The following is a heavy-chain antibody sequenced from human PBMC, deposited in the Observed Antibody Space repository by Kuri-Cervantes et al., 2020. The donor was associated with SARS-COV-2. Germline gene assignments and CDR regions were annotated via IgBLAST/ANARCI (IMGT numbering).Heavy chain of an antibody. Sequence: SETLSLTCTVSGGPISSSSYYRGWIRQPPGKGVEWIGRIYYSGSTYYSPSLKSRVTISVDTSKNQFSLKLSSVTAADTAVYYCASPSDFNMVRGVIITGAFDIWGQGTMVTVSS. CDR1: GGPISSSSYY. CDR3: ASPSDFNMVRGVIITGAFDI. J-gene: IGHJ3*02. D-gene: IGHD3-10*01. CDR2: IYYSGST. V-gene: IGHV4-39*01.